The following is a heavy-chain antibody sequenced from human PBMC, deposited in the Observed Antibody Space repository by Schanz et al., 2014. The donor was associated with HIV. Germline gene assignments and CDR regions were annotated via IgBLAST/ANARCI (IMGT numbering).Heavy chain of an antibody. V-gene: IGHV3-21*02. Sequence: EVQLVESGGGLVEPGGSLRLSCEASGFSFSSFSMNWVRQAPGKGLEWVSSIGSGGGYKYYADSVNGRFTISRDNAKNSLHLQMSRLGAEDTAVYYCARDRLHPGNGMDVWGQGTTVTVSS. CDR2: IGSGGGYK. D-gene: IGHD4-4*01. CDR3: ARDRLHPGNGMDV. CDR1: GFSFSSFS. J-gene: IGHJ6*02.